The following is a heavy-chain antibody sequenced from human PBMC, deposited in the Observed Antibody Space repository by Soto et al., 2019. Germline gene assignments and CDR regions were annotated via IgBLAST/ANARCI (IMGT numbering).Heavy chain of an antibody. Sequence: SETLSLTCTVSDASISTATFYWIRQLPGEALEWIGYIYYSGSAYYNSPLRSRATLSLDTSKSEFSLTLTSLTAADTAVYYCARGEVGVAGRLDHWGQGTLVTVSS. CDR2: IYYSGSA. CDR3: ARGEVGVAGRLDH. V-gene: IGHV4-31*03. J-gene: IGHJ4*02. D-gene: IGHD3-3*01. CDR1: DASISTATFY.